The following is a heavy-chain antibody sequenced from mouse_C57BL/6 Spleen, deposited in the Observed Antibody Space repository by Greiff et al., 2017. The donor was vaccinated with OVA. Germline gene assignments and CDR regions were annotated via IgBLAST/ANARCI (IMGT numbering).Heavy chain of an antibody. CDR1: GYTFTSYW. CDR3: ARREGCNYVWYFDV. J-gene: IGHJ1*03. CDR2: IYPSDSET. D-gene: IGHD2-1*01. V-gene: IGHV1-61*01. Sequence: QVQLQQPGAELVRPGSSVKLSCKASGYTFTSYWMDWVKQRPGQGLEWIGNIYPSDSETHYNQKFKDKATLTVDKSSSTAYMQLSSLTSEDSAVYYCARREGCNYVWYFDVWGTGTTVTVSS.